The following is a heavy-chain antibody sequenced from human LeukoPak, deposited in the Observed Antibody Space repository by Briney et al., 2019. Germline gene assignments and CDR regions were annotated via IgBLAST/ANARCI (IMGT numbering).Heavy chain of an antibody. Sequence: GASVKVSCKASGYTFTSYGISWVRQAPGQGLEWMGGIIPIFGTANYAQKFQGRVTITADKSTSTAYMELSSLRSEDTAVYYCARVINSRGGIHKVTSWSRAGYYYMDVWGKGTTVTVSS. CDR3: ARVINSRGGIHKVTSWSRAGYYYMDV. D-gene: IGHD5-18*01. CDR1: GYTFTSYG. J-gene: IGHJ6*03. V-gene: IGHV1-69*06. CDR2: IIPIFGTA.